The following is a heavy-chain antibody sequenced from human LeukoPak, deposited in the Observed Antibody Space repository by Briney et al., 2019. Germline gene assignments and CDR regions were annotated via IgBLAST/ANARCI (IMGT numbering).Heavy chain of an antibody. D-gene: IGHD3-9*01. V-gene: IGHV1-2*02. J-gene: IGHJ5*02. CDR2: INLNNDET. CDR1: GYTFTGYY. CDR3: ARSYFDVLTNYYMWLAP. Sequence: ASVKVSCKASGYTFTGYYIHWVRQAPGQALEWMGWINLNNDETFYAQNFQDRVTMTGDTSISTAYLELSSLRSDDTAVFYCARSYFDVLTNYYMWLAPWGQGTLVTVSS.